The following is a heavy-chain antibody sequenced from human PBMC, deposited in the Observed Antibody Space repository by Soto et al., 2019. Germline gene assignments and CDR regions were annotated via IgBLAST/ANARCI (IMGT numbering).Heavy chain of an antibody. CDR3: ARDVSPGSSSLYLDAFDI. J-gene: IGHJ3*02. Sequence: WVRQAPGKGLEWVANIKKDGSKINYLDSVRGRFTVSRDNAKNSLYLEMNSLRAEDTALYYCARDVSPGSSSLYLDAFDIWGQGTMVTVSS. CDR2: IKKDGSKI. D-gene: IGHD6-13*01. V-gene: IGHV3-7*05.